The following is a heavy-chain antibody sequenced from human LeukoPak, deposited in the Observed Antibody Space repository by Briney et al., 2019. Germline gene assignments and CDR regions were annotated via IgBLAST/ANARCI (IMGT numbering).Heavy chain of an antibody. J-gene: IGHJ6*03. D-gene: IGHD3-9*01. V-gene: IGHV4-39*07. CDR3: ARDLSGYTPYYYYYMDV. Sequence: PSETLSLTCTVSGGSISSSSYYWGWIRQPPGKGLEWIGSIYYSGSTYYNPSLKSRVTISVDTSKNQFSLKLSSVTAADTAVYYCARDLSGYTPYYYYYMDVWGKGTTVTVSS. CDR1: GGSISSSSYY. CDR2: IYYSGST.